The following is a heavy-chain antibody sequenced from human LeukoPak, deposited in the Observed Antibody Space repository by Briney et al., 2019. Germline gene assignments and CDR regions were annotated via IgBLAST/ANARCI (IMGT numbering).Heavy chain of an antibody. CDR3: ARTHYGGNSYYYYNGMDV. Sequence: GRFLRLSCAASGFTSSSYAMHWVRQAPGKGLEWVAVISYDGSNKYYADSVKGRFTISRDNSKNTLYLQMNSLRAEDTAVYCCARTHYGGNSYYYYNGMDVWGQGTTVTVSS. CDR2: ISYDGSNK. V-gene: IGHV3-30-3*01. J-gene: IGHJ6*02. CDR1: GFTSSSYA. D-gene: IGHD4-23*01.